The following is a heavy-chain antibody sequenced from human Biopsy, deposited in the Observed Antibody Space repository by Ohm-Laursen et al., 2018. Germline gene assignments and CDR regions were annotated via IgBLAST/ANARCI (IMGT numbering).Heavy chain of an antibody. CDR1: GFTFSSHA. CDR2: ISSSSSPI. J-gene: IGHJ4*02. Sequence: SLRLSCSASGFTFSSHAMSWVRQAPGKGLEWVSYISSSSSPIYYADSVKGRFTISRDNAKNSLSLQMNSLRAEDTAVYYCARGSDYDYWGQGTLVTVSS. CDR3: ARGSDYDY. V-gene: IGHV3-48*01.